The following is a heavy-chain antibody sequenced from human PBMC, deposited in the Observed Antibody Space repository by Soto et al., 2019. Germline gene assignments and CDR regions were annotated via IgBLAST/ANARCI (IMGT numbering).Heavy chain of an antibody. V-gene: IGHV3-53*01. CDR1: GLTVSCKKY. CDR3: ATWHEREHAYDV. CDR2: LYDVDGS. D-gene: IGHD1-1*01. Sequence: GGSLRLSCPASGLTVSCKKYVAWVRQAPGKGLEWVSALYDVDGSFYSDSVKGRFTTSSDSSKTTVYLQMNDLRPADTAVYYCATWHEREHAYDVWGQGTTVTVSS. J-gene: IGHJ3*01.